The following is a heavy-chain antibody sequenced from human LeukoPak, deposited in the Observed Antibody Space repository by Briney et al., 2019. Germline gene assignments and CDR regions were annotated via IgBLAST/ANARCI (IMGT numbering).Heavy chain of an antibody. V-gene: IGHV3-23*01. D-gene: IGHD3-10*01. Sequence: GGTLRLSCAASGFTFSSYGMSWVRQAPGQGLEWVSAISGSGGSTYYADSVKGRFTISRDNSKNTLYVQMNSLRAEDTAVYYCAKGAGSGSYYSGDFYYFDHWGQGTLVTVSS. J-gene: IGHJ4*02. CDR3: AKGAGSGSYYSGDFYYFDH. CDR2: ISGSGGST. CDR1: GFTFSSYG.